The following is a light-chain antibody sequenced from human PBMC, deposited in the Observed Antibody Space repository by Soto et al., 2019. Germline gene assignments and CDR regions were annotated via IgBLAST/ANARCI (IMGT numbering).Light chain of an antibody. CDR1: SSDVGGYNY. V-gene: IGLV2-11*01. Sequence: QSALTQPRSVSGSPGQSVTISCTGTSSDVGGYNYVSWYQQHPGKAPKLMIYDVSKRPSGVPDRVSGSKSGNTASLTISGLQAEDEADYYCCSYAGSYPFEGVGTGTKLTVL. CDR2: DVS. CDR3: CSYAGSYPFEG. J-gene: IGLJ1*01.